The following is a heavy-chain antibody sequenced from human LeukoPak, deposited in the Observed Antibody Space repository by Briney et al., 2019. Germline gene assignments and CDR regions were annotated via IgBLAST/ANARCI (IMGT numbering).Heavy chain of an antibody. D-gene: IGHD2-2*01. CDR2: IKQDGSEK. Sequence: GGSLRLSCAASGFTFRRYWMSWVRQAPGKGLEGVANIKQDGSEKYYVDSVKGRFTISRDNAKNSLYLQMNSLRAEDTAVYYCARNYQSSTSCSAASDYWGQGTLVTVSS. CDR3: ARNYQSSTSCSAASDY. CDR1: GFTFRRYW. J-gene: IGHJ4*02. V-gene: IGHV3-7*01.